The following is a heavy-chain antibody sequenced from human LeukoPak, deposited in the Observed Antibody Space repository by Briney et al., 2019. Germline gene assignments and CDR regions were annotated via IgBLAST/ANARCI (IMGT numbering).Heavy chain of an antibody. CDR3: ARAPKGTTGSRRYYYYYGMDV. CDR2: VYYSGRT. CDR1: GGSISSYY. Sequence: KPSETLSLTCTVSGGSISSYYWSWIRQPPGKGLEWIGYVYYSGRTNYNPSLKSRVTISVDTSKNQFSLKLSSVTAADTAVYYCARAPKGTTGSRRYYYYYGMDVWGQGTTVTVSS. D-gene: IGHD1-1*01. J-gene: IGHJ6*02. V-gene: IGHV4-59*01.